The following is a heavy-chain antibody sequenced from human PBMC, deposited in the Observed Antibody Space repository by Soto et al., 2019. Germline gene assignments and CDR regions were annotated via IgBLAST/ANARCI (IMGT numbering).Heavy chain of an antibody. V-gene: IGHV4-59*01. J-gene: IGHJ6*02. Sequence: SETLSLTCTVSGGSISSYYWSWIRQPPGKGLEWIGYIYYSGSTNYNPSLKSRVTISVDTSKNQFSLKLSSVTAADTAVYYCARLEYSSSPGGLRYYYYGMDVWGQGTTVTVSS. D-gene: IGHD6-6*01. CDR3: ARLEYSSSPGGLRYYYYGMDV. CDR1: GGSISSYY. CDR2: IYYSGST.